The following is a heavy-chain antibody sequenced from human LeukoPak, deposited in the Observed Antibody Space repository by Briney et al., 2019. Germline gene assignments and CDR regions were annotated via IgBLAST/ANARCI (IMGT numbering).Heavy chain of an antibody. CDR3: ARGGRWLQLDY. CDR2: IYTSGST. D-gene: IGHD5-24*01. Sequence: SETLSLTCTVSGGSITSYYWTWIRQPAGKGLEWIGRIYTSGSTNYNPSLKSRVTISVDKSKNQFSLKLSSVTAADTAVYYCARGGRWLQLDYWGQGTLVTVSS. V-gene: IGHV4-4*07. CDR1: GGSITSYY. J-gene: IGHJ4*02.